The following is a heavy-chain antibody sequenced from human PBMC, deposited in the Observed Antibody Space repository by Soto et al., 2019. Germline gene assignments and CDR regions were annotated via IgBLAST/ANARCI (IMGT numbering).Heavy chain of an antibody. V-gene: IGHV1-69*13. CDR1: GGTFSSYA. D-gene: IGHD3-22*01. CDR3: ARIPSYYYDSSGPNGMDV. J-gene: IGHJ6*02. Sequence: SVKVSWKASGGTFSSYAISWVRQAPGQGLEWMGGIIPIFGSANYAQKFQGRVTITADESTSTAYMELSSLRSEDTAVYYCARIPSYYYDSSGPNGMDVWGQRTTVTVSS. CDR2: IIPIFGSA.